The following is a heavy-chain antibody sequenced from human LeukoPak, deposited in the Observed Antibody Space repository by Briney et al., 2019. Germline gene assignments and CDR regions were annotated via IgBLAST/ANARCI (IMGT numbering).Heavy chain of an antibody. J-gene: IGHJ4*02. Sequence: GGSLRLSCAASGFTFSGHWMSWVRQAPGKGLEWVANINQGGSDKYYVDSVKGRFTISRDNANNLLYLQMNSLRGEDTAVYYCTRDRSRAEDDWGQGTLVSVSS. CDR3: TRDRSRAEDD. CDR1: GFTFSGHW. CDR2: INQGGSDK. V-gene: IGHV3-7*01. D-gene: IGHD1-14*01.